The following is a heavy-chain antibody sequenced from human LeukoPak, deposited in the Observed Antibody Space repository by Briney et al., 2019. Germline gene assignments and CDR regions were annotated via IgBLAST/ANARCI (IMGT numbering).Heavy chain of an antibody. Sequence: SETLSLTCAVYGGSLSGYYWSWIRQPPGKGLEWIGEINHSGSTNYNPSLKSRVTISVDTSKNQFSLKLSSVTAADTAVYYCARGRPVGYCSGGSCYRGDYWGQGTLVTVSS. CDR2: INHSGST. D-gene: IGHD2-15*01. CDR1: GGSLSGYY. J-gene: IGHJ4*02. V-gene: IGHV4-34*01. CDR3: ARGRPVGYCSGGSCYRGDY.